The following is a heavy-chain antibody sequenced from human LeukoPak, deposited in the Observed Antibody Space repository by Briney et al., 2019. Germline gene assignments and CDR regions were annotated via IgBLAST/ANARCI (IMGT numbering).Heavy chain of an antibody. V-gene: IGHV1-2*02. CDR2: INPNSGGT. J-gene: IGHJ4*02. D-gene: IGHD1-26*01. Sequence: GASVKVSCKASGYTFTGYYMHWVRQAPGQGLEWMGWINPNSGGTNYAQKFQGRVTMARDTSISTAYMELSRLRSDDTAVYYCAREATEQKNFDYRGKGTLVTVSS. CDR1: GYTFTGYY. CDR3: AREATEQKNFDY.